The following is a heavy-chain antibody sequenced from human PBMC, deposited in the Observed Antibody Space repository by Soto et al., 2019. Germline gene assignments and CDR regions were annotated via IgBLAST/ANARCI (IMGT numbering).Heavy chain of an antibody. CDR3: ARDLWDSYYDSSGYYYYYGMDV. V-gene: IGHV1-18*01. Sequence: VASVKVSCKASGYTFTSYGISWVRQAPGQGLEWMGWISTYNGDTNYADSVKGRFTISRDNAKNSLYLQMNSLRAEDTAVYYCARDLWDSYYDSSGYYYYYGMDVWGQGTTVTVSS. D-gene: IGHD3-22*01. J-gene: IGHJ6*02. CDR2: ISTYNGDT. CDR1: GYTFTSYG.